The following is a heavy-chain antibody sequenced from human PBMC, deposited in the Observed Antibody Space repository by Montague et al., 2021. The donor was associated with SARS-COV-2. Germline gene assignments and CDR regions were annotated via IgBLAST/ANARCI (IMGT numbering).Heavy chain of an antibody. J-gene: IGHJ4*02. D-gene: IGHD5-12*01. Sequence: SETLSLTCTVYGASSSNYYWSWIRQSGGKGLEWVGGINHSGYTDYNPSLESRLTISLDSSKKQFSLKMTSVTAADTAIYYCASAPRYSFGFWAYWGQGTLVSVSS. CDR1: GASSSNYY. V-gene: IGHV4-34*01. CDR2: INHSGYT. CDR3: ASAPRYSFGFWAY.